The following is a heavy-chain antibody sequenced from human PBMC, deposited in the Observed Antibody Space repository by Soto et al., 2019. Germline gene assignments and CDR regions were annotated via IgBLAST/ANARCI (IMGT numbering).Heavy chain of an antibody. Sequence: QVQLVESGGGVVQPGRSLRLSCAASGFTFSSYGMHWVRRAPGKGLEWVAVIWYDGSNKYYADSVKGRFTISRDNSKNTLYLKMISLRVEDTAVYYCGRGLVVAASGDFDVWGKGTMVTVSS. D-gene: IGHD2-15*01. J-gene: IGHJ3*01. CDR3: GRGLVVAASGDFDV. V-gene: IGHV3-33*01. CDR1: GFTFSSYG. CDR2: IWYDGSNK.